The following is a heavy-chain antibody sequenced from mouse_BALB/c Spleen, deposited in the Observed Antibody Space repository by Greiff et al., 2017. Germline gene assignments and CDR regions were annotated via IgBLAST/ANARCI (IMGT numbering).Heavy chain of an antibody. D-gene: IGHD2-1*01. J-gene: IGHJ3*01. V-gene: IGHV1S81*02. CDR1: GYTFTSSW. CDR2: INPSNGRT. Sequence: VQLQQPGAELVKPGASVKLSCKASGYTFTSSWMHWVKQRPGQGLEWIGEINPSNGRTNYNEKFKSKATLTVDKSSSTAYMQLSSLTSEDSAVYYCARSGYGNGFAYWGQGTLVTVSA. CDR3: ARSGYGNGFAY.